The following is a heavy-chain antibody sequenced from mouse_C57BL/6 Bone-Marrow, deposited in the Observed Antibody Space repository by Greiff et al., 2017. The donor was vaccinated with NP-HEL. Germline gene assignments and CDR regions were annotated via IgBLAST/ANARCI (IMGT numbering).Heavy chain of an antibody. CDR2: IYPGSGNT. CDR3: ARNYYGSSSPDY. Sequence: VQLQQSGAELVRPGASVKLSCKASGYTFTDYYINWVKQRPGQGLEWIARIYPGSGNTYYNEKFKVKATLTAEKSSSTAYMQLSSLTSEDSAVYFCARNYYGSSSPDYWGQGTTLTVSS. CDR1: GYTFTDYY. J-gene: IGHJ2*01. D-gene: IGHD1-1*01. V-gene: IGHV1-76*01.